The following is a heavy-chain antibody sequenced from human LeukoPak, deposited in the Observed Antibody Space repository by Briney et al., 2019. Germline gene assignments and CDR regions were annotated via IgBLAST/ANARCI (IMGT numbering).Heavy chain of an antibody. Sequence: SETLSLTCTVSGGSISSSSYYWSWIRQPPGKGLEWIAYISDIGSINYNPSLKSRVTISLDTSKNQFSLKLSSVTAADTAVYYCAGHHPRNTVDFWGQGTLVTVS. CDR3: AGHHPRNTVDF. V-gene: IGHV4-61*05. CDR1: GGSISSSSYY. J-gene: IGHJ4*02. D-gene: IGHD2/OR15-2a*01. CDR2: ISDIGSI.